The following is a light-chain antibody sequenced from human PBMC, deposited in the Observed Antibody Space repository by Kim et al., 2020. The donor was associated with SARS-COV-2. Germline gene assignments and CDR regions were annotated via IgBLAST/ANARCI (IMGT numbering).Light chain of an antibody. CDR3: CSHAGGGTML. V-gene: IGLV2-23*01. CDR1: SNDIGSYSV. Sequence: QSALTQPASVSGSPGQSITISCTGTSNDIGSYSVVSWYQQYPGEAPKLMIYEGSKRPSGVSPRFSGSKSGNTASLTISGLQAEDEAEYYCCSHAGGGTMLFGGGTQLTVL. J-gene: IGLJ2*01. CDR2: EGS.